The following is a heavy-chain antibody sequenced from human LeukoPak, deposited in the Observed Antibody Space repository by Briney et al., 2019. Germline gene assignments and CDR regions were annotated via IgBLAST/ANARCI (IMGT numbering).Heavy chain of an antibody. V-gene: IGHV4-34*01. D-gene: IGHD5-18*01. J-gene: IGHJ4*02. CDR2: INHSGST. CDR1: GGSFSGYY. CDR3: ARERGYSYGPFDY. Sequence: SETLSLTCAVYGGSFSGYYWSWIRQPPGKGLEWIGEINHSGSTNYNPSLRSRVTISVDTSKNQCSLKLSSVTAADTAVYYCARERGYSYGPFDYWGQGTLVTVSS.